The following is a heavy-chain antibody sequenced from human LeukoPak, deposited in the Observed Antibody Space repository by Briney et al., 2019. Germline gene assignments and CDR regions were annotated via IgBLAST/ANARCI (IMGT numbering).Heavy chain of an antibody. CDR3: ARGGYSYGYIGFDY. J-gene: IGHJ4*02. Sequence: GGSLRLSCAASGFTVSSNYMSWVRQAPGKGLEWVSVIYSGGSTYYADSVKGRFTISGDNSKNTLYLQMNSLRAEDAAVYYCARGGYSYGYIGFDYWGQGTLVTVSS. CDR2: IYSGGST. V-gene: IGHV3-66*01. CDR1: GFTVSSNY. D-gene: IGHD5-18*01.